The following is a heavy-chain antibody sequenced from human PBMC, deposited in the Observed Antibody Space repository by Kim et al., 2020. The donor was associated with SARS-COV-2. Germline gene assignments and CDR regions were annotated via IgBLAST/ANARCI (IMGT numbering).Heavy chain of an antibody. D-gene: IGHD3-22*01. Sequence: KGRFTISRDNAKNSLYLQMNSLRAEDTAVYYCARTDFYYDSSGYRSWFDPWGQGTLVTVSS. CDR3: ARTDFYYDSSGYRSWFDP. J-gene: IGHJ5*02. V-gene: IGHV3-7*04.